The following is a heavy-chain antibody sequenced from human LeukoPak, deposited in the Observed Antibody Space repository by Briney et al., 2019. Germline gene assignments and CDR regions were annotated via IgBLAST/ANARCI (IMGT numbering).Heavy chain of an antibody. CDR3: AGKEVPYYDFWSGYYRY. V-gene: IGHV4-59*01. D-gene: IGHD3-3*01. Sequence: PSETLSLTCTVSGGSISSYYWSWIRQPPGKGLEWIGYIYYSGSTNYNPSLKSRVTISVDTSKNQFSLKLSAVTAADTAVYYCAGKEVPYYDFWSGYYRYWGQGTLVTVSS. CDR1: GGSISSYY. J-gene: IGHJ4*02. CDR2: IYYSGST.